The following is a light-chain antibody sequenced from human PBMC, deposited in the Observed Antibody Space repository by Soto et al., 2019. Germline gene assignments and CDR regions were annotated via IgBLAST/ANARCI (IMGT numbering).Light chain of an antibody. Sequence: DIQLTQSPSTLSASVEDRVTITCRASQGITGWLAWYQQKPGKAPKLLIFDASTLESGVPPRFTGSGSGTEFTLSISNLQPDDFATYYCQQYQRYWTFGHGTKVEVK. V-gene: IGKV1-5*01. CDR2: DAS. CDR1: QGITGW. CDR3: QQYQRYWT. J-gene: IGKJ1*01.